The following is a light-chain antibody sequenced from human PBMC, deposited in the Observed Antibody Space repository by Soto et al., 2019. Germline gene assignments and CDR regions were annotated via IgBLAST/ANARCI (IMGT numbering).Light chain of an antibody. CDR3: NSFSSSSTLV. CDR2: DVS. Sequence: QSALTQPASVSGSPGQSITISCIGTSSDVGNYDYVSWYQHHPGKAPKLMIYDVSNRPSGVSTRFSGSKSGNTASLTISGLQAEEEAEDFCNSFSSSSTLVFGSGTKLTVL. V-gene: IGLV2-14*03. CDR1: SSDVGNYDY. J-gene: IGLJ1*01.